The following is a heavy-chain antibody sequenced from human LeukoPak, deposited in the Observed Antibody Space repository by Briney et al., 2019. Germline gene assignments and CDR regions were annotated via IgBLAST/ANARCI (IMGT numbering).Heavy chain of an antibody. CDR2: ISYHGDIT. CDR1: GFTFSSYA. Sequence: SGRSLRLSCAASGFTFSSYAMHWVRQAPGKGLEWVALISYHGDITYYADSVKGRFTLSRDNSETTLFLQLNSLRAEDTAVYYCARDSTYYYDSGSSGPHYFDFWGQGTLVTVSS. J-gene: IGHJ4*02. CDR3: ARDSTYYYDSGSSGPHYFDF. V-gene: IGHV3-30*01. D-gene: IGHD3-10*01.